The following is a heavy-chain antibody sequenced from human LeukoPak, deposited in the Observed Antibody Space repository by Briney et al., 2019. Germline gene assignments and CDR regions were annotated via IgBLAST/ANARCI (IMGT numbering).Heavy chain of an antibody. CDR3: AKSGDDYLWANQHVNNYYYMDV. Sequence: QSGGSLRLSCEASGFTFSRYGMSWVRQAPGKGLEWVSGLSGTGGSTYYTDSVKGRFTISRDSSKNTLYLQMNSLRAEDTAVYYCAKSGDDYLWANQHVNNYYYMDVWGKGTTVTIPS. J-gene: IGHJ6*03. CDR2: LSGTGGST. CDR1: GFTFSRYG. V-gene: IGHV3-23*01. D-gene: IGHD3-16*01.